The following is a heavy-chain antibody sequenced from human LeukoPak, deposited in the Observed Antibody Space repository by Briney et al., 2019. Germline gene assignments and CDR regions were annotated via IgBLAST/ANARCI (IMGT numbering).Heavy chain of an antibody. V-gene: IGHV4-59*01. D-gene: IGHD3-22*01. CDR2: IYYSGST. CDR3: ARGDRSWAGYYYYYMDV. CDR1: GGSISSYY. Sequence: SETLSLTCTVSGGSISSYYWSWIRQPPGKGLEWIGYIYYSGSTNYNPSLKSRVTISVDTSKNQFSLKLSSVTAADTAVYYCARGDRSWAGYYYYYMDVWGKGTTVTVSS. J-gene: IGHJ6*03.